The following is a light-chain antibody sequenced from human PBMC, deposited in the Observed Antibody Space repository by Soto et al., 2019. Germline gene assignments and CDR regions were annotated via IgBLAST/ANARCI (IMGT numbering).Light chain of an antibody. CDR2: DTS. V-gene: IGKV3-15*01. J-gene: IGKJ5*01. CDR3: QQRSNWPLV. CDR1: QNIRSK. Sequence: EVGMTQSPATLSVSPGEGATLSCRASQNIRSKLACYQQKPGQAPRLLIYDTSARATGVPARFSGSRSGTEFTLTINSLQSEDFAIYYCQQRSNWPLVFGQGTRLAIK.